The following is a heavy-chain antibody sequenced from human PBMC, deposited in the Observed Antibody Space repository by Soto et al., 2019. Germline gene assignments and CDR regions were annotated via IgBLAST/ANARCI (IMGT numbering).Heavy chain of an antibody. Sequence: GGSLRLSCAASGFTFSSYAMSWVRQAPGKGLEWVSAISGGGGSTYYADSVKGRFTISRDNSKNTLYLQMNSLRAEDTVLFYCAKHGGPTSPYSFDFWGQGTLVTVSS. CDR3: AKHGGPTSPYSFDF. D-gene: IGHD1-1*01. CDR1: GFTFSSYA. CDR2: ISGGGGST. V-gene: IGHV3-23*01. J-gene: IGHJ4*02.